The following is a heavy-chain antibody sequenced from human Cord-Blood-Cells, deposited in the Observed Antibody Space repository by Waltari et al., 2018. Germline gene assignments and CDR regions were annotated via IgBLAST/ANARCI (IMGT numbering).Heavy chain of an antibody. CDR2: KNPNSGNT. Sequence: QVQLVQSGAEVKKPGASVTVSCKASGYTFTSYDIHWVRQDTGQGLEWMGWKNPNSGNTGYAQKFQGRVTMTRNTSISTAYMELSSLRSEDTAVYYCASGNVIAVAGDHYFDYWGQGTLVTVSS. D-gene: IGHD6-19*01. CDR3: ASGNVIAVAGDHYFDY. J-gene: IGHJ4*02. V-gene: IGHV1-8*01. CDR1: GYTFTSYD.